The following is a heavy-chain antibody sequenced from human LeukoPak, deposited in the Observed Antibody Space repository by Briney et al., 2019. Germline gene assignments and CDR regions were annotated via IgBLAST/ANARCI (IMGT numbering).Heavy chain of an antibody. CDR1: LGSISTYY. CDR2: IYYSGSA. CDR3: AREEALGSGSFDY. Sequence: SETLSLTCTISLGSISTYYWNWIRQPPGKGLEWIGYIYYSGSASYNPSLKSRVTISVDTSKNQFSLKLSSVTAADTAVYYCAREEALGSGSFDYWGQGTLVTVSS. D-gene: IGHD1-26*01. V-gene: IGHV4-59*01. J-gene: IGHJ4*02.